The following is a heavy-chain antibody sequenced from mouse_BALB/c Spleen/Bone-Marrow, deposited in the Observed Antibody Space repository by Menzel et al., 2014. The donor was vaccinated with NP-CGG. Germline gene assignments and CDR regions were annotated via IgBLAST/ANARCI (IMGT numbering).Heavy chain of an antibody. V-gene: IGHV14-3*02. D-gene: IGHD2-3*01. CDR2: IDPANDNT. Sequence: EVQPQQSGAEFVKPGASVKLSCTASGFNIKDTYMHWVKRRPEQGLEWIGRIDPANDNTKYDPKFQGKATITADTSSNTAYLQLSSLTSEDTAVYYCARADGYYAWFAYWGQGTLVTVSA. CDR1: GFNIKDTY. CDR3: ARADGYYAWFAY. J-gene: IGHJ3*01.